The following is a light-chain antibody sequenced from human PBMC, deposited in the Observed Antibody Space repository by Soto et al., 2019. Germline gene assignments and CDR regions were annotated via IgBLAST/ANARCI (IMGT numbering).Light chain of an antibody. Sequence: QSVRTQPPSVSGAPGQRVTISCTGSSSNIGAGYDVHWYQRLPGTAPKVLIYSNNNRPSGVPDRFSGSKSGTSASLAITGLQAEDEADYYCQSYDSSLSGSYVFGTGTKVTVL. CDR1: SSNIGAGYD. J-gene: IGLJ1*01. CDR2: SNN. V-gene: IGLV1-40*01. CDR3: QSYDSSLSGSYV.